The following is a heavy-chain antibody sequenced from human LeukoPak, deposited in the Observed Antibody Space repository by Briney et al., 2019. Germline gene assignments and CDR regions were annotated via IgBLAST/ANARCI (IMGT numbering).Heavy chain of an antibody. D-gene: IGHD3-16*02. CDR2: ISSSGSTI. CDR1: GFTFSAYY. Sequence: PGGSLRLSCAASGFTFSAYYMSWVRQAPGKGLEWVSYISSSGSTIYYADSVKGRFTISRDNAKNSLYLQMSSLRAEDTAVYYCARDSETTPVIGDFDYWGQGTLVTVSS. J-gene: IGHJ4*02. V-gene: IGHV3-11*04. CDR3: ARDSETTPVIGDFDY.